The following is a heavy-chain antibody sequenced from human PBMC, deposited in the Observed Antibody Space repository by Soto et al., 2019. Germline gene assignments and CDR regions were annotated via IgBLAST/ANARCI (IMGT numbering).Heavy chain of an antibody. CDR3: AKALISFKYPFDY. CDR2: ISGSGGST. J-gene: IGHJ4*02. V-gene: IGHV3-23*01. CDR1: GFTFSSYA. D-gene: IGHD3-16*02. Sequence: GSLLLPCAASGFTFSSYAMSWVRQAPGKGLEWVSAISGSGGSTYYADSVKGRFTISRDNSKNTLYLQMNSLRAEDTAVYYCAKALISFKYPFDYWGQGTLVTVYS.